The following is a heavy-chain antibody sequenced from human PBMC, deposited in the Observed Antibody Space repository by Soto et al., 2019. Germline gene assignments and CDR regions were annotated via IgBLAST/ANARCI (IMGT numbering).Heavy chain of an antibody. CDR1: GASIGTTDYY. Sequence: SETLSLTCTVSGASIGTTDYYWGWIRQPPGEGLQWIATISFSGSPYYNPSLMSRVTISAATSKHLLSLRLSSATATAPAGCHCARGVADFDDWGQGTLVNVSS. CDR3: ARGVADFDD. D-gene: IGHD2-15*01. V-gene: IGHV4-39*02. J-gene: IGHJ4*02. CDR2: ISFSGSP.